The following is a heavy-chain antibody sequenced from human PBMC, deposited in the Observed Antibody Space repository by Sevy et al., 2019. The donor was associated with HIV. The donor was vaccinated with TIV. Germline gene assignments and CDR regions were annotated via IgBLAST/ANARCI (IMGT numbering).Heavy chain of an antibody. CDR1: GFTFSSYA. D-gene: IGHD2-21*02. CDR2: ISYDGSNK. J-gene: IGHJ4*02. V-gene: IGHV3-30-3*01. Sequence: GGSLRLSCAASGFTFSSYAMHWVRQAPGKGLEWVAIISYDGSNKYYADSVKGRFTISRDNSKNTLYLQMNSLRAEDTAVYYCARVYCGGDCYFAFDYWDQGTLVTVFS. CDR3: ARVYCGGDCYFAFDY.